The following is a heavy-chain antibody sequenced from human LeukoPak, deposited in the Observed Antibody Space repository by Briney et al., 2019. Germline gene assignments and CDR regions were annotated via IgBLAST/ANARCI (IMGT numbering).Heavy chain of an antibody. CDR2: IYYSGST. CDR1: GGSISSGGYY. CDR3: ARYQWEYCSSTSCHTIYYGMDV. J-gene: IGHJ6*02. V-gene: IGHV4-31*03. Sequence: PPQTLSLTCTVSGGSISSGGYYWSWIRQHPGKGLEWIGYIYYSGSTYYNPSLKSRVTISVDTSKNQFSLKLSSVTAADTAVYYCARYQWEYCSSTSCHTIYYGMDVWGQGTTVTVSS. D-gene: IGHD2-2*01.